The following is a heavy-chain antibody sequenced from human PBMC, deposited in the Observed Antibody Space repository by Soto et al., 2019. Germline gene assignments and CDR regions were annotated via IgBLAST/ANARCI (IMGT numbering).Heavy chain of an antibody. CDR3: AKDSNKYSSSLRGRYFDY. CDR2: ISDDGDKV. Sequence: QVQLVESGGGVVQPGRSLRLSCAASEFTFSDYAMHWVRQAPGKGLEWVAVISDDGDKVFYADSMKGRFTISRDNAKNTVVLQMDSLRAEDTAIYYCAKDSNKYSSSLRGRYFDYWGQGTLVTVSS. CDR1: EFTFSDYA. V-gene: IGHV3-30-3*01. D-gene: IGHD3-22*01. J-gene: IGHJ4*02.